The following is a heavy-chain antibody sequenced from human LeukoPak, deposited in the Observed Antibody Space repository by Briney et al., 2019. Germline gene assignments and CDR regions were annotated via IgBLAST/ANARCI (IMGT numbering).Heavy chain of an antibody. J-gene: IGHJ4*02. CDR3: ARGVARTYYSDTSGYAAADY. CDR2: INHSGST. CDR1: GESFSGYY. V-gene: IGHV4-34*01. Sequence: SETLSFTCAVYGESFSGYYWSWIRQPLGKGLEWIGEINHSGSTNYNPSLKSRVTISVDTSKNQFSLKLSSVTAADTAVYYCARGVARTYYSDTSGYAAADYWGQGTLVTVSS. D-gene: IGHD3-22*01.